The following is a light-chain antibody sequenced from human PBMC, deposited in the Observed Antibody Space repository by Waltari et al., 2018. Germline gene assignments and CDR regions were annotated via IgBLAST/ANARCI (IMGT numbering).Light chain of an antibody. CDR1: SSNIGAGYD. CDR3: QSYDSSLSGSG. V-gene: IGLV1-40*01. Sequence: QSVLTQPPSVSGAPGQRVTISCTGSSSNIGAGYDVHWYQQLPGTAPKLLIYDNNNRPSGVPDRFSGSRSGTSASLAITGLQAEDEADYYCQSYDSSLSGSGFGGGTKLTVL. CDR2: DNN. J-gene: IGLJ2*01.